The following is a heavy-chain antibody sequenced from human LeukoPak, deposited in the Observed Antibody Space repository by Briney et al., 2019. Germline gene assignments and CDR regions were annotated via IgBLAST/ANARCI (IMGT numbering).Heavy chain of an antibody. Sequence: PSETLSLTCTVSGGSIKSYSWSWIPQPPGKGLEWIGQIYYSGSTNYNPSLKSRVTISLDTSKNQFSLKLSSVTAADTAVYYCARRPAYYDILTGYYAAHFYYWGQGTLVTVSS. J-gene: IGHJ4*02. CDR2: IYYSGST. D-gene: IGHD3-9*01. CDR1: GGSIKSYS. CDR3: ARRPAYYDILTGYYAAHFYY. V-gene: IGHV4-59*08.